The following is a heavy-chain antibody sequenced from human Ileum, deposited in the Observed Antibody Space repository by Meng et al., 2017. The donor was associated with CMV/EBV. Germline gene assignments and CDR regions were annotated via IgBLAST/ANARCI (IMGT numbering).Heavy chain of an antibody. D-gene: IGHD3-16*01. CDR1: GFAFSTCW. Sequence: GESLKISCAASGFAFSTCWMSWVRQAPGKGLEWVANIKQDGSGKYYVDSVKGRFTISRDNAKNSLYLQMNSLRAEDTAVYYCARFGGLFDYCGQGTLVTVSS. CDR3: ARFGGLFDY. CDR2: IKQDGSGK. J-gene: IGHJ4*02. V-gene: IGHV3-7*01.